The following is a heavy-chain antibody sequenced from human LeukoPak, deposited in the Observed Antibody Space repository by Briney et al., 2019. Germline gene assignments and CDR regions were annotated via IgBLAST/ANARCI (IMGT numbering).Heavy chain of an antibody. V-gene: IGHV3-9*01. CDR3: AKGGGNPPAFDI. D-gene: IGHD2-15*01. J-gene: IGHJ3*02. CDR2: ISWSSGTI. Sequence: GRSLRLSCAASGFTFDDYAMHWVRQAPGKGLEWVSGISWSSGTIGYADSVKGRFTISRDSAKNSLYLQMNSLRAEDSALYYCAKGGGNPPAFDIWGQGTMVTVSS. CDR1: GFTFDDYA.